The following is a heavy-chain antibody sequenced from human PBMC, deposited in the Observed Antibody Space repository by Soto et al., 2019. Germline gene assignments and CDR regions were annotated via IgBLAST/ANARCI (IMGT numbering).Heavy chain of an antibody. CDR2: IYATGTT. V-gene: IGHV4-4*07. D-gene: IGHD1-1*01. Sequence: ETLSLTCTVSGASISGFYWSWIRKSAGKGLEWIGRIYATGTTDYNPSLKSRVMMSVDTSKKQFSLKLRSVTAADTAVYYCVRDGTKTSRDWFEPWGQGSSVTVSS. CDR1: GASISGFY. CDR3: VRDGTKTSRDWFEP. J-gene: IGHJ5*02.